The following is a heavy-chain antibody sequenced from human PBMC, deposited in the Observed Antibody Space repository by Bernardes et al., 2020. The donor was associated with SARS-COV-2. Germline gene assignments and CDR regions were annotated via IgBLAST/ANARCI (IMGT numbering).Heavy chain of an antibody. CDR1: GYTVTGYY. CDR3: ALRQTSYGRYGMDV. V-gene: IGHV1-2*02. J-gene: IGHJ6*02. CDR2: VNPNSGGT. Sequence: LKVFCLACGYTVTGYYIHWVRQAPGQGLEWMGWVNPNSGGTNYGQKFQGRVTMTGDTSISTAYMELSRLGSDDTAVYYCALRQTSYGRYGMDVWGQGTTVTVSS. D-gene: IGHD5-18*01.